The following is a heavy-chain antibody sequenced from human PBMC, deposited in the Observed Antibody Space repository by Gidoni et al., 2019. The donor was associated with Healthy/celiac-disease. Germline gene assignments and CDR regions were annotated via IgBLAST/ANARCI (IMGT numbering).Heavy chain of an antibody. CDR1: GFTVSSNY. D-gene: IGHD6-6*01. J-gene: IGHJ3*02. CDR3: ARDESSAHDAFDI. V-gene: IGHV3-53*01. Sequence: EVQLVESGGGLIQPGGSLRLSCAASGFTVSSNYMSWVRQAPGKGLEWVSVIYSGGSTYYADSVKVRFTISRDNSKNTLYLQMNSLRAEDTAVYYCARDESSAHDAFDIWGQGTMVTVSS. CDR2: IYSGGST.